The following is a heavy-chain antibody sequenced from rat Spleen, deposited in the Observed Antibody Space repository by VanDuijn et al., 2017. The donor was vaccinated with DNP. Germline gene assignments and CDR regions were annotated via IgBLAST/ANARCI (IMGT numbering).Heavy chain of an antibody. J-gene: IGHJ3*01. D-gene: IGHD1-6*01. CDR1: GFTFNNYY. V-gene: IGHV5-25*01. CDR2: ISPSGGST. Sequence: EVQLVESGGGLVQPGRSLKLSCAASGFTFNNYYMAWVRQAPTKGLEWVASISPSGGSTYYRDSVKGRFTVSRDNAKSTLYLHLNSLKSEDTATYYCVRQRVMYTTATGFAYWGQGTLVSVSS. CDR3: VRQRVMYTTATGFAY.